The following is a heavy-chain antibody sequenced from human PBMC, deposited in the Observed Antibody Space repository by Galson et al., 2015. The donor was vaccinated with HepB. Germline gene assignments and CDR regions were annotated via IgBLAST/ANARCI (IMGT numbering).Heavy chain of an antibody. D-gene: IGHD3-16*02. J-gene: IGHJ3*01. CDR3: ARGLRLGELSFYHHPDAFDF. CDR2: INWNGGST. CDR1: GFTFDDYG. Sequence: SLRLSCAASGFTFDDYGMSWVRQGPGKGLEWVSGINWNGGSTGYVDSVKGRFTISRDNAENSLYLQMNSLRAEDTALYYCARGLRLGELSFYHHPDAFDFWGQGTMVTVSS. V-gene: IGHV3-20*04.